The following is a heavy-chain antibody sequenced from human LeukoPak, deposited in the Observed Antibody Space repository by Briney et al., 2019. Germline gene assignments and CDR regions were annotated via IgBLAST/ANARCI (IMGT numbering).Heavy chain of an antibody. D-gene: IGHD3-10*01. J-gene: IGHJ4*02. V-gene: IGHV4-59*01. CDR2: IYYSGST. CDR1: GGSISSYY. CDR3: AAAEIRGVPPYFDY. Sequence: KASETLSLTCTVSGGSISSYYWSWVRQPPGKGLEWIGSIYYSGSTYYNPSLKSRVTISVDTSKNQFSLKLSSVTAADTAVYYCAAAEIRGVPPYFDYWGQGTLVTVSS.